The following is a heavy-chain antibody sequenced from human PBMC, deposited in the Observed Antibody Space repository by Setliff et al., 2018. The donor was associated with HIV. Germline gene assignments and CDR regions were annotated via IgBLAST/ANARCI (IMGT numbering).Heavy chain of an antibody. V-gene: IGHV4-30-4*08. D-gene: IGHD4-17*01. Sequence: KTSETLSLTCTVSGGSISSGDYYWSWIRQPPGKGLEWIGYIYYSGSTYYNPSLKSRVTISVDTSTNQFSLKMTSMTAADTAMCYCASFFVTTVTNQDYWGQGAPVTVSS. J-gene: IGHJ4*02. CDR3: ASFFVTTVTNQDY. CDR2: IYYSGST. CDR1: GGSISSGDYY.